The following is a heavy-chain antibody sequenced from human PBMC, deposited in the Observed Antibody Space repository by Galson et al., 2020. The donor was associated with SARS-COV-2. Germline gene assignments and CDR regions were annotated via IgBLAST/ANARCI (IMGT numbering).Heavy chain of an antibody. CDR2: ISYDGSNK. Sequence: GGSLRLSCAASGFTFSSYAMHWVRQAPGKGLEWVAVISYDGSNKYYADSVKGRFTISRDNSKNTLYLQMNSLRAEDTAVYYCARPRGGSYRDAFDIWGQGTMVTVA. CDR1: GFTFSSYA. CDR3: ARPRGGSYRDAFDI. V-gene: IGHV3-30*04. D-gene: IGHD1-26*01. J-gene: IGHJ3*02.